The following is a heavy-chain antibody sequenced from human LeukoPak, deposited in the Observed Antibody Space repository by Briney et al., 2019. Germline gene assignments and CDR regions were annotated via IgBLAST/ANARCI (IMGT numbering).Heavy chain of an antibody. CDR3: ARGLNKRGLQKSTQANDY. CDR1: GGSISSSSYY. V-gene: IGHV4-39*07. Sequence: PSETLSLTCTVSGGSISSSSYYWGWIRQPPGKGLEWIGSIYYSGSTYYNPSLKSRVTISVDTSKNQFSLKLSSVTAADTAVYYCARGLNKRGLQKSTQANDYWGQGTLVTVSS. D-gene: IGHD5-24*01. J-gene: IGHJ4*02. CDR2: IYYSGST.